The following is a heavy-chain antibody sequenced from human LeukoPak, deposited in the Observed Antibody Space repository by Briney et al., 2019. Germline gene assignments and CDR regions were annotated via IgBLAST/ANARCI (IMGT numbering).Heavy chain of an antibody. V-gene: IGHV3-74*01. CDR3: ARALKGIDP. Sequence: PGGSLRLSCAASGFTFSSQWMHWVRHAPGKGLVWVSRINSDGSRTNYADSVKGRFTISRDNAKNTLYLQMNSMKAEDTAVYYCARALKGIDPWGQGTLVTVSS. CDR1: GFTFSSQW. J-gene: IGHJ5*02. CDR2: INSDGSRT.